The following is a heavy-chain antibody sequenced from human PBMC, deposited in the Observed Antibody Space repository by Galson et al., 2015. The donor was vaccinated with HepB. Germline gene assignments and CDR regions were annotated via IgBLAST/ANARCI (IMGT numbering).Heavy chain of an antibody. V-gene: IGHV5-10-1*01. D-gene: IGHD2-2*01. Sequence: QSGAEVKKPGESLTISCKASGYGLANYWTHWVRQMPGKGLEWMGRIDPRGSYINYSPSFQGPVTISTDKSISTAYLQWTSLKASDTAIYYCVKQLLGYCTTSSCRDYWGQGTLVTVSS. J-gene: IGHJ4*02. CDR2: IDPRGSYI. CDR3: VKQLLGYCTTSSCRDY. CDR1: GYGLANYW.